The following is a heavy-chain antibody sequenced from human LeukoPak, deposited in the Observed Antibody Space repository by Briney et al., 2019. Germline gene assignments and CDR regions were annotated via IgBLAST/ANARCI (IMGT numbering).Heavy chain of an antibody. D-gene: IGHD3-22*01. CDR2: ISGSGGST. CDR1: GFTFSSYA. Sequence: GGSLRLSCAASGFTFSSYAMSWVRQAPGKGLEWVSAISGSGGSTYYADSVKGRFTISRDNAKNSLYLQMNSLGAEDTAVYYCAASYYYDSSGFPSWSAFDIWGQGTMVTVSS. V-gene: IGHV3-23*01. J-gene: IGHJ3*02. CDR3: AASYYYDSSGFPSWSAFDI.